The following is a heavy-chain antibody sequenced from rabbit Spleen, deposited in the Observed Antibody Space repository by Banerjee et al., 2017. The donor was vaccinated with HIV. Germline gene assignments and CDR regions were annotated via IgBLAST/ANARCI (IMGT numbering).Heavy chain of an antibody. J-gene: IGHJ4*01. D-gene: IGHD5-1*01. CDR3: ARDLVAVIGWNFGL. Sequence: LEESGGGLVKPGGTLTLTCTVSGFSFSSNWICWVRQAPGKGLEWIACIDTNDGDTDYANWPKGRFTISKTSSTTVTLQMTSLTAADTATYFCARDLVAVIGWNFGLWGPGTLVTVS. V-gene: IGHV1S45*01. CDR1: GFSFSSNW. CDR2: IDTNDGDT.